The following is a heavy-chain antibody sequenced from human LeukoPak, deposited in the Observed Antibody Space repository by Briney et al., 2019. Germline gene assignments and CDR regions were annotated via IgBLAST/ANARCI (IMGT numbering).Heavy chain of an antibody. D-gene: IGHD1-14*01. Sequence: GGSLRLSCAASGFTFTYYAMSWVRQAPGKGLEWVSAVVGSGDATYYADSVKGRLTISRDNSKNTLFLQMNSLRAEDTAIYYCAKATGYLLWGQGTLVIVSS. CDR2: VVGSGDAT. J-gene: IGHJ4*02. CDR1: GFTFTYYA. V-gene: IGHV3-23*01. CDR3: AKATGYLL.